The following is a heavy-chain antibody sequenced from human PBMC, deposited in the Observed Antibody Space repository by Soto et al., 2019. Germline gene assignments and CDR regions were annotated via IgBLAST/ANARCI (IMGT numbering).Heavy chain of an antibody. CDR1: THIFSNSF. Sequence: QVQLVQSGAEVKKPGASVKVSCKTSTHIFSNSFIHWVRQVPGQGLEWMAIINPNGGSTNYAQKFQGRVTVTSDTSTSTVSMELNSLGSDDTAVYFCARSLLQGDFWGQGTLVTVSS. CDR3: ARSLLQGDF. J-gene: IGHJ4*02. V-gene: IGHV1-46*01. CDR2: INPNGGST. D-gene: IGHD2-21*01.